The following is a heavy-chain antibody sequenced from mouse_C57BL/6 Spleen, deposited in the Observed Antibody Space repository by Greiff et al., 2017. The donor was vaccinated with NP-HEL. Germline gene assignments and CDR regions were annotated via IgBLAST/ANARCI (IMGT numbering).Heavy chain of an antibody. CDR3: ARLRDGYYSYAMDY. Sequence: EVQLQQSGPELVKPGASVKIPCKASGYTFTDYNMDWVKQSHGKSLEWIGDINPNNGGTIYNQKFKGKATLTVDKSSSTAYMELRSLTSEDTAVYYCARLRDGYYSYAMDYWGQGTSVTVSS. D-gene: IGHD2-3*01. CDR1: GYTFTDYN. J-gene: IGHJ4*01. V-gene: IGHV1-18*01. CDR2: INPNNGGT.